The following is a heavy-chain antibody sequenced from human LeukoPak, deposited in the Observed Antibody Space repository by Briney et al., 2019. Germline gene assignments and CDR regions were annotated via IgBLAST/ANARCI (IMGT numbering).Heavy chain of an antibody. D-gene: IGHD2-15*01. J-gene: IGHJ3*02. CDR1: GFTFSNAW. CDR3: ARGGHYWQNAFDI. CDR2: IKSKTDGGTT. V-gene: IGHV3-15*05. Sequence: GGSLRLSCAASGFTFSNAWMSWVRQAPGKGLEWVGRIKSKTDGGTTDYAAPVKGRFTISRDNAMHTVYLQMNSLRAEDTAVYYCARGGHYWQNAFDIWGQGTVVPVSS.